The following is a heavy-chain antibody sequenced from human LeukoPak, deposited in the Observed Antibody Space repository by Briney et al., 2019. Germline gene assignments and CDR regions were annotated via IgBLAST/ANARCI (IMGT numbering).Heavy chain of an antibody. D-gene: IGHD4-23*01. CDR2: IYSGGST. V-gene: IGHV3-66*01. CDR3: ARGRTVVTPDDAFDI. CDR1: GFTVSSNY. Sequence: GRSLRLSCAASGFTVSSNYMSWVRQAPGKGLEWVSVIYSGGSTYYADSVKGRFTISRNNSKNTLYLQMNSLRAEDTAVYYCARGRTVVTPDDAFDIWGQGTMVTVSS. J-gene: IGHJ3*02.